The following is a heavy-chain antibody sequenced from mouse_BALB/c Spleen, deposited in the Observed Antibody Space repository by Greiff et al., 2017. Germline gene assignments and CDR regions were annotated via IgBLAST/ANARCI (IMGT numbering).Heavy chain of an antibody. CDR2: INSNGGST. J-gene: IGHJ4*01. D-gene: IGHD2-4*01. Sequence: EVQLVESGGGLVQPGGSLKLSCAASGFTFSSYGMSWVRQTPDTRLELVATINSNGGSTYYPDSVKGRFTISRDNAKNTLYLQMSSLKSEDTAMYYCARFYDYDGRYAMDSWGQGTSVTVSS. V-gene: IGHV5-6-3*01. CDR3: ARFYDYDGRYAMDS. CDR1: GFTFSSYG.